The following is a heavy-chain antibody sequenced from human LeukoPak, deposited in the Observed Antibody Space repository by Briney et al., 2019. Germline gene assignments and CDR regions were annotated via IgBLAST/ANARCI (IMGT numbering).Heavy chain of an antibody. Sequence: SETLSLTCTVSGGSISSYYWSWIRQAPGKGLEWIGYIYYSGSTNYNPSLKSRVTISVDTSKNQFSLRLSSVTAADTAVYYCASIYCSGGSCRFDYWGQGTLVTVSS. D-gene: IGHD2-15*01. J-gene: IGHJ4*02. CDR1: GGSISSYY. CDR3: ASIYCSGGSCRFDY. CDR2: IYYSGST. V-gene: IGHV4-59*01.